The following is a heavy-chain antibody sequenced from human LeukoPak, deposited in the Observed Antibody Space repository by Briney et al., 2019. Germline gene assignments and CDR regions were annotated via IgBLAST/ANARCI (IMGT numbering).Heavy chain of an antibody. CDR3: ARGVVTFLYYFDY. D-gene: IGHD4-23*01. V-gene: IGHV1-69*04. Sequence: SVKVSCKASGYTFTSYGISWVRQAPGQGLEWMGRIIPILGIANYAQKFQGRVTITADKSTSTAYMELSSLRSEDTAVYYCARGVVTFLYYFDYWGQGTLVTVSS. J-gene: IGHJ4*02. CDR2: IIPILGIA. CDR1: GYTFTSYG.